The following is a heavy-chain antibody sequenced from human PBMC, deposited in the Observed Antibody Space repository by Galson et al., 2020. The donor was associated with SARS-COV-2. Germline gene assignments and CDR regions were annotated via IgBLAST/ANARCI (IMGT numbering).Heavy chain of an antibody. CDR2: IKSGGDT. V-gene: IGHV4-34*01. Sequence: SETLSLTCAVYGGSFSGYSWTWIRQAPGKGLEWIGEIKSGGDTKYSPSLGGRVTLSVDTSRNQFSLKLTSVSAADTALYFCARGRQGVVPSPVLGLGPFYSYYYMDVWGKGTTVIVSS. J-gene: IGHJ6*03. CDR1: GGSFSGYS. D-gene: IGHD3-16*01. CDR3: ARGRQGVVPSPVLGLGPFYSYYYMDV.